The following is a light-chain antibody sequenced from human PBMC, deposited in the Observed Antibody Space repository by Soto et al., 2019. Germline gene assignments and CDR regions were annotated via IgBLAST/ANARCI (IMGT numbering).Light chain of an antibody. J-gene: IGKJ1*01. Sequence: IQLTQSPASVSPPLGDIVTITYRPSQSISSYLNWYQQKPGKAPKLLIYAASSLQSGVPSRFSGSGSGTDFTLTISSLQPEDFATYYCQQSYSTPPMTFGQGTKVDIK. CDR2: AAS. CDR3: QQSYSTPPMT. V-gene: IGKV1-39*01. CDR1: QSISSY.